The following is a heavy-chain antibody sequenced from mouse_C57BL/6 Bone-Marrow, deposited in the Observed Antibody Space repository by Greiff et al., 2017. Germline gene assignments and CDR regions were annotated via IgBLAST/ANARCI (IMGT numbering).Heavy chain of an antibody. V-gene: IGHV1-52*01. Sequence: VQLQQSGAELVRPGSSVKLSCKASGYTFTSYWMHWVKQRPIQGLEWIGNIDPSDSETHYNQKFKDKATLTVDKSSSTAYMQLSSLTSEDSAVYYCARLWLHYYAMDYWGQGTSVTVSS. J-gene: IGHJ4*01. CDR1: GYTFTSYW. CDR2: IDPSDSET. CDR3: ARLWLHYYAMDY. D-gene: IGHD2-2*01.